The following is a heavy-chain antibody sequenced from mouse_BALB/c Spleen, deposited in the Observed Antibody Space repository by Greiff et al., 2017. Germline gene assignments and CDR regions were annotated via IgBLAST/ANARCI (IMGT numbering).Heavy chain of an antibody. D-gene: IGHD4-1*01. J-gene: IGHJ2*01. V-gene: IGHV14-4*02. CDR1: GFNIKDYY. CDR2: IDPENGDT. Sequence: EVKLMESGAELVRSGASVKLSCTASGFNIKDYYMHWVKQRPEQGLEWIGWIDPENGDTEYAPKFQGKATMTADTSSNTAYLQLSSLTSEDTAVYYCNALTFFDYWGQGTTLTVSS. CDR3: NALTFFDY.